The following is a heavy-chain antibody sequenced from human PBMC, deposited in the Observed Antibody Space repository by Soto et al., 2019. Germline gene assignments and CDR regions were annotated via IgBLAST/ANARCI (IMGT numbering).Heavy chain of an antibody. Sequence: GGSLRLSCAASGFTVSSNYMSWVRQAPGKGLEWVSVIYSGGSTYYADSVKGRFTISRDNSKNTLYLQMNSLRAEDTAVYYCARGPSTARDYYYYYGMDVWGQGTTVTVSS. V-gene: IGHV3-53*01. J-gene: IGHJ6*02. CDR3: ARGPSTARDYYYYYGMDV. CDR2: IYSGGST. CDR1: GFTVSSNY.